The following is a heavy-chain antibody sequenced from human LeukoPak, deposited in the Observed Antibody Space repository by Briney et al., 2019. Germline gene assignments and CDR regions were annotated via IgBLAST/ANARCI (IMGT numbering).Heavy chain of an antibody. V-gene: IGHV5-51*01. D-gene: IGHD2-2*01. Sequence: GESLKISCKGIGYCFTSYWIGWVRQMPGKGMEWMGVIYPGDSRTRYNPSFQGQVTISVDKSINTAYLQWVSLKASDTAMYYCACREFTSTWSYPWGQGTLVTVSS. J-gene: IGHJ5*02. CDR2: IYPGDSRT. CDR1: GYCFTSYW. CDR3: ACREFTSTWSYP.